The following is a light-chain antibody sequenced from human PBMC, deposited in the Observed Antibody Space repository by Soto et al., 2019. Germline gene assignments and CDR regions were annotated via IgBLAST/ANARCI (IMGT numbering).Light chain of an antibody. V-gene: IGLV2-11*01. Sequence: QSALTQPRSVSGAPGQSVTISCTGTSSDVGVYNYVSWYQQHPGKAPHLVIYDVIKRPSGVPDRFSGSKSGNTASLTISGLQAEDEADYYCCSYAGSSLWVFGGGTKLTVL. J-gene: IGLJ3*02. CDR3: CSYAGSSLWV. CDR2: DVI. CDR1: SSDVGVYNY.